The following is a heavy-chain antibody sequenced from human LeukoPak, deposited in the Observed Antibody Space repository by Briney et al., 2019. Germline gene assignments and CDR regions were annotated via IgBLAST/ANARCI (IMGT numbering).Heavy chain of an antibody. CDR3: ARALVGASDRPAEYFQH. CDR2: IIPIFGTA. J-gene: IGHJ1*01. CDR1: GGTFSSYA. V-gene: IGHV1-69*01. D-gene: IGHD1-26*01. Sequence: GASVKVSCKASGGTFSSYAISWVRQAPGQGLEWMGGIIPIFGTANYAQKFQGRVTITADESTSTAYMELSSLRSEDTAVYYCARALVGASDRPAEYFQHWGQGTLVTVSS.